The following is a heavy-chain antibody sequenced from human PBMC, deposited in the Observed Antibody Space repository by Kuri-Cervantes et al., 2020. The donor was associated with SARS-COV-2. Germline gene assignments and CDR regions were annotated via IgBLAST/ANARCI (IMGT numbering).Heavy chain of an antibody. Sequence: SVKVSCKASGGTFSSYAISWVRQAPGQGLEWMGRIIPILGIANYAQKFQGRVTITADKSTSTAYIELSSLRSEDTAVYYCARGVAVAGHYYFDYWGQGTLVTVSS. CDR2: IIPILGIA. D-gene: IGHD6-19*01. CDR1: GGTFSSYA. CDR3: ARGVAVAGHYYFDY. J-gene: IGHJ4*02. V-gene: IGHV1-69*04.